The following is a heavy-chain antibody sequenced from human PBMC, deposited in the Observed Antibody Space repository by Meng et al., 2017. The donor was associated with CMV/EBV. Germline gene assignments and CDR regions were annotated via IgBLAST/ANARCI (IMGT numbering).Heavy chain of an antibody. V-gene: IGHV4-34*01. CDR3: ASSLTYPDY. D-gene: IGHD2-15*01. Sequence: QVQLQGEGAGSFKTLDTLSLTCAVYGGSFSGYSWGWRPQPPGKGLEWIGEITHSGSTNYNPYLKSRVTISVDTSKIQFSLKLSSVTAADTAVYYCASSLTYPDYWGQGTLVTASS. CDR2: ITHSGST. J-gene: IGHJ4*02. CDR1: GGSFSGYS.